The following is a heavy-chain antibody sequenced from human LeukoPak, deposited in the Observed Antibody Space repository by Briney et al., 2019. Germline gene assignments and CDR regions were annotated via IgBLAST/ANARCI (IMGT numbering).Heavy chain of an antibody. Sequence: GRSLRLSCAASGFTFSSYAMHWVRQAPGKGLEWEAVISYDGSNKYYADSVKGRFTISRDNSKNTLYLQMNSLRAEDTAVYYCARDGRGYSAWDDAFDIWGQGTMVTVSS. CDR1: GFTFSSYA. CDR3: ARDGRGYSAWDDAFDI. J-gene: IGHJ3*02. V-gene: IGHV3-30-3*01. D-gene: IGHD5-18*01. CDR2: ISYDGSNK.